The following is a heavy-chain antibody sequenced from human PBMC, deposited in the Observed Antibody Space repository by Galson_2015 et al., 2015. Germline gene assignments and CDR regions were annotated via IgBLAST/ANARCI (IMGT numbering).Heavy chain of an antibody. J-gene: IGHJ6*02. CDR1: GFSFANYW. Sequence: QSGAEVKKPGEALRISCQGSGFSFANYWIAWVRQMPGKGLEWMGIIHPSDSDTRYSPSVQGQVTMSADKSISTAYLQWSSLKASDTAIYYCAKPTNIATAGSYGLDVWGQGTTVTVTS. CDR2: IHPSDSDT. CDR3: AKPTNIATAGSYGLDV. V-gene: IGHV5-51*03. D-gene: IGHD5-12*01.